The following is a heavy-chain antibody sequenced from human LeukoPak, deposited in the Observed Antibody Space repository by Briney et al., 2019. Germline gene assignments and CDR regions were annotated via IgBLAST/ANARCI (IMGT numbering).Heavy chain of an antibody. V-gene: IGHV4-59*01. J-gene: IGHJ6*03. CDR3: ARDSSEVPAAIEAPYYMDV. CDR1: GVPISTYY. D-gene: IGHD2-2*01. CDR2: VYYNGDI. Sequence: PSETLSLTCSVSGVPISTYYWSWIRQSPGKRLEWIAYVYYNGDIMYNPSLKSRVTISLDTSKNQFSLNMASVTAADTAVYYCARDSSEVPAAIEAPYYMDVWGKGTTVTVSS.